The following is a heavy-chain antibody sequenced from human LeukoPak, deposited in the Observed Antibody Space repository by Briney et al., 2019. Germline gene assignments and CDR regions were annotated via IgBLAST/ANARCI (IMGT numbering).Heavy chain of an antibody. CDR2: IYYSGNT. Sequence: PSETLSLTCTVSGGSVSSRSYYWSWIRQPPGKGLEWIGYIYYSGNTNYNPSLKSRVTISLDTSKNQFSLKLNSVTAADTAVYYCARNPFYSGHDDYYFDYWGQGTLVTVSS. CDR3: ARNPFYSGHDDYYFDY. V-gene: IGHV4-61*01. J-gene: IGHJ4*02. CDR1: GGSVSSRSYY. D-gene: IGHD5-12*01.